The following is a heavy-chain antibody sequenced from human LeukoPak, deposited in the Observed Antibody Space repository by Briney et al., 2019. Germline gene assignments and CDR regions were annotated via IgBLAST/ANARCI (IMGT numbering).Heavy chain of an antibody. J-gene: IGHJ4*02. D-gene: IGHD3-10*01. V-gene: IGHV3-23*01. Sequence: PGGSLRLSCAASGFTFSSSAMSWVRQAPGEGLEWVSTISGSGGSTYYYADSVKGRFTISRDNAKNSLYLQMNSLRAEDTAVYYCATNGGGYFDYWGQGTLVTVSS. CDR3: ATNGGGYFDY. CDR1: GFTFSSSA. CDR2: ISGSGGST.